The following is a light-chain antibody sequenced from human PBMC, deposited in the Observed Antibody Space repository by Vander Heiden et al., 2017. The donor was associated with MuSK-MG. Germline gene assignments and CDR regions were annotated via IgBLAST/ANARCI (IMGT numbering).Light chain of an antibody. Sequence: ILWTPAPSAFSASIGDRVTITCRASQGISSYLDWYQQKPGKAPKLLIYGASNLQSGVPSRFSGSGSGTDFTLTISSLQCEDSATYYCQQYYSNPWTFGHGTKVDIK. CDR3: QQYYSNPWT. J-gene: IGKJ1*01. V-gene: IGKV1-8*01. CDR2: GAS. CDR1: QGISSY.